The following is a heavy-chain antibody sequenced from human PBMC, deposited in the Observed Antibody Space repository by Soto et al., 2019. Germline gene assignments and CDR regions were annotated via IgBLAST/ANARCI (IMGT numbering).Heavy chain of an antibody. Sequence: QVQLVQYGGEVKKPGASVTVSCKASGYTFINYHITWVRQAPGQGLEWMAWINAYNGMTDYEQRFQSRVTMTRDTATSTDYTELRNLGSDDTAVYFCAKSPRGEMAKDWGQGTLVTVSS. V-gene: IGHV1-18*01. CDR1: GYTFINYH. J-gene: IGHJ4*02. D-gene: IGHD5-12*01. CDR2: INAYNGMT. CDR3: AKSPRGEMAKD.